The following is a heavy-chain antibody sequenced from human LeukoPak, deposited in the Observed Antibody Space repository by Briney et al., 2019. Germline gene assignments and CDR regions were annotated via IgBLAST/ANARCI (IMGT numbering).Heavy chain of an antibody. CDR3: ARARGGSFQR. CDR2: IYYSGST. Sequence: SETLSLTCTVSGGSISSYYWSWIRQPPGKGLEWIGYIYYSGSTNYNPSLESRVTVSVDRSKTQFFLRLTSVTAADTAVYYCARARGGSFQRWGQGTLVTVSS. V-gene: IGHV4-59*01. D-gene: IGHD3-10*01. J-gene: IGHJ1*01. CDR1: GGSISSYY.